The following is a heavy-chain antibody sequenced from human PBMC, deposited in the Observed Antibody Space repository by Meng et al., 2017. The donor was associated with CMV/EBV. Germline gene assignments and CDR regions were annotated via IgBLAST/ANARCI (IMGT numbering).Heavy chain of an antibody. CDR2: TYYRSKWYN. D-gene: IGHD1-26*01. CDR1: GDSVSSNSAA. Sequence: SETLSLTCAISGDSVSSNSAAWNWIRQSPSRGLEWLGRTYYRSKWYNDYAVSVKSRITINPDTSKNQFYLQLNSVTPEDTAVYYCAGDHGVGATYYYYYGMDVWGQGTTVTVSS. CDR3: AGDHGVGATYYYYYGMDV. V-gene: IGHV6-1*01. J-gene: IGHJ6*02.